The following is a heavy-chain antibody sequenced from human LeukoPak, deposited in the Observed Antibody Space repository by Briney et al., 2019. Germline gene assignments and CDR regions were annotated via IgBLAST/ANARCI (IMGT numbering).Heavy chain of an antibody. D-gene: IGHD2-21*02. CDR2: INHSGST. CDR1: GGSIGSGNYY. J-gene: IGHJ4*02. CDR3: ARETTAYDY. Sequence: SETLSLTCTVSGGSIGSGNYYWSWIRQPPGKGLEWIGEINHSGSTNYNPSLKSRVTISVDTSKNQFSLKLSSVTAADTAVYYCARETTAYDYWGQGTLVTVSS. V-gene: IGHV4-39*07.